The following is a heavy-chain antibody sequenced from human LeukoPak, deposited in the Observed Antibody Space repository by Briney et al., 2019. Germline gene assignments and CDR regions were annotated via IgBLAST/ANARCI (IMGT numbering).Heavy chain of an antibody. CDR1: GFTFSSYA. J-gene: IGHJ5*02. CDR3: ARLVGADR. Sequence: PGGSLRLSCAASGFTFSSYAMHWVRQAPGKGLEWVAVISYDGSNKYYADSVKGRFTISRDNSKNTLYLQMNSLRAEDTAVYYCARLVGADRWGQGTLVTVSS. CDR2: ISYDGSNK. V-gene: IGHV3-30-3*01. D-gene: IGHD1-26*01.